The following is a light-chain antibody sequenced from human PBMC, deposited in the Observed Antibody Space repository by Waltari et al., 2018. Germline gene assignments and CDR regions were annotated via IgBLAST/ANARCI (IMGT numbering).Light chain of an antibody. CDR3: SSHTTRSLLGV. J-gene: IGLJ3*02. V-gene: IGLV2-14*03. CDR2: DVT. CDR1: SHDVDDFNY. Sequence: QSVLTQPASVSGSPGQSITISCTGSSHDVDDFNYVAWYQQHPDKAPKLILFDVTTRASGVSSRFSGSKSANTASLSISVLQAEDEAFYYCSSHTTRSLLGVFGGGTKLTVL.